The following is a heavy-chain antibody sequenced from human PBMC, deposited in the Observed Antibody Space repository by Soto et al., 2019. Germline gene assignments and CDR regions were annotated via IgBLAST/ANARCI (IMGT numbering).Heavy chain of an antibody. V-gene: IGHV3-7*01. D-gene: IGHD1-26*01. CDR1: GFTFSSYY. CDR3: AKWGGAGSDC. CDR2: INEDGSEK. J-gene: IGHJ4*02. Sequence: EVQLVESGGGLVQPGGSLRLSCAASGFTFSSYYMSWVRQAQGKGLEWVANINEDGSEKYYVDSVKGWFSVSRDNAKSSLYLQMNSLRAEDTAVYYCAKWGGAGSDCWGQGTLVTVSS.